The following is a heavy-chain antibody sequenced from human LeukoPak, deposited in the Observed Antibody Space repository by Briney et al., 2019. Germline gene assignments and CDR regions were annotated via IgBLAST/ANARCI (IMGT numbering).Heavy chain of an antibody. Sequence: GASVKVSCKASGGTFSSYAISWVRQAPGQGLEWMGRIIPNLGMALYAQKFKGRVTITADKSPSTAHLELSSLTSEDTAVYFCARDLVCTMNCKDSWGQGTLVTVS. D-gene: IGHD2-2*01. CDR3: ARDLVCTMNCKDS. V-gene: IGHV1-69*04. CDR1: GGTFSSYA. CDR2: IIPNLGMA. J-gene: IGHJ4*02.